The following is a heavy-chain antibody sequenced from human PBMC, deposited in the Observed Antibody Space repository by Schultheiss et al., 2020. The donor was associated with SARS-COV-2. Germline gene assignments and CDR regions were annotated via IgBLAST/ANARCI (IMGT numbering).Heavy chain of an antibody. CDR3: AREGTRGFNWFDP. Sequence: GGSLRLSCITSGFTFGDYAMSWFRQAPGKGLEWVGFIRSIAYGATTEYAASVKGRFIISRGDSDNSVSLQMNSLKIEDTAVYYCAREGTRGFNWFDPWGQGTLVTVSS. V-gene: IGHV3-49*03. CDR2: IRSIAYGATT. CDR1: GFTFGDYA. D-gene: IGHD1-1*01. J-gene: IGHJ5*02.